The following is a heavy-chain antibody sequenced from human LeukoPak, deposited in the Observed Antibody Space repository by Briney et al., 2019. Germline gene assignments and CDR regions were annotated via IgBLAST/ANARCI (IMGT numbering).Heavy chain of an antibody. CDR3: ARGLSMRRDGSHDY. D-gene: IGHD5-24*01. V-gene: IGHV4-34*01. J-gene: IGHJ4*02. Sequence: PSETLSLTCAVYGGSFSGYYWSWIRQPPGKGLEWIGEINHSGSTNYNPSLKRRVTISVETYKNQFSLKLSSVTAPDTAVYYCARGLSMRRDGSHDYWGQGTLVTVSS. CDR2: INHSGST. CDR1: GGSFSGYY.